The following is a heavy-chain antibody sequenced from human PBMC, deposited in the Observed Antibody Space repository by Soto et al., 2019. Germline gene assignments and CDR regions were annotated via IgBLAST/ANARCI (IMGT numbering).Heavy chain of an antibody. CDR2: IYHSGSTYYT. CDR1: GGSISIGGYS. V-gene: IGHV4-30-2*01. J-gene: IGHJ5*02. Sequence: SERLSITWADSGGSISIGGYSWSWIRQPPGKGLEWIGYIYHSGSTYYTYYNPSLKSRVTISVDRSKNQFSLKLSSVTAADTAVYYCARVPSPWGQG. CDR3: ARVPSP.